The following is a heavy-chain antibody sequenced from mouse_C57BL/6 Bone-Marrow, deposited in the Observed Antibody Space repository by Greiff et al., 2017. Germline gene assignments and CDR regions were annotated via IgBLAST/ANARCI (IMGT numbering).Heavy chain of an antibody. V-gene: IGHV5-4*01. CDR3: ARDKGYYGSRWYFDV. CDR2: ISDGGSYT. Sequence: EVKLVESGGGLVKPGGSLKLSCAASGFTFSSYAMSWVRQTPEKRLEWVATISDGGSYTYYPDNVKGRFTISRDNAKNNLYLQMSHLKSEDTAMYYCARDKGYYGSRWYFDVWGTGTTVTVSS. J-gene: IGHJ1*03. CDR1: GFTFSSYA. D-gene: IGHD1-1*01.